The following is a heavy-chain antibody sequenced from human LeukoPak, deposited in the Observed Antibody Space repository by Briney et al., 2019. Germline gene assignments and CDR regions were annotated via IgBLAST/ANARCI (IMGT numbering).Heavy chain of an antibody. CDR2: VSGSASST. V-gene: IGHV3-23*01. Sequence: PGGSLSLSCAASGFTFRSYAMSWVRQAPGRGLEGVSSVSGSASSTYHADSVKGRFTISRDNSKNTLYLQMNNLRAEDTAVYYCAKGREWELPLDYWGQGSLVTVSS. CDR3: AKGREWELPLDY. D-gene: IGHD1-26*01. CDR1: GFTFRSYA. J-gene: IGHJ4*02.